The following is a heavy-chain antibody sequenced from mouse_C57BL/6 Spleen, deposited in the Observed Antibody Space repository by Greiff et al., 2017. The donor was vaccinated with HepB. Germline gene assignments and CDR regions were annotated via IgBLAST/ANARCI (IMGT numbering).Heavy chain of an antibody. CDR1: GFTFSDYG. Sequence: EVKLMESGGGLVKPGGSLKLSCAASGFTFSDYGMHWVRQAPEKGLEWVAYISSGSSTIYYAEKVKGRFTISRDNAKNTLFLQMTSLRSEDTAMYYCARPTGGFDYWGQGTTLTVSS. V-gene: IGHV5-17*01. CDR2: ISSGSSTI. D-gene: IGHD4-1*02. J-gene: IGHJ2*01. CDR3: ARPTGGFDY.